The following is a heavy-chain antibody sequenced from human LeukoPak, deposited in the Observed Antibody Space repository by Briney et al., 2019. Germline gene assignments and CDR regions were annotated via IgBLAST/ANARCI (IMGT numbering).Heavy chain of an antibody. J-gene: IGHJ4*02. V-gene: IGHV3-48*01. CDR3: ARGSCRSTSCAFDY. CDR1: GFTFSSYS. Sequence: SGGSLRLSCAASGFTFSSYSMNWVRQAPGKGLEWVSYISSTSNSMYYADSVKGRFTISRDNAKNSLYPQMNSLRAEDTAVYYCARGSCRSTSCAFDYWGQGTLVTVSS. D-gene: IGHD2-2*01. CDR2: ISSTSNSM.